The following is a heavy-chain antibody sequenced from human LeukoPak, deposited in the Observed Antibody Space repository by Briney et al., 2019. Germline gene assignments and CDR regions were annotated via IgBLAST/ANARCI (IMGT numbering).Heavy chain of an antibody. V-gene: IGHV3-33*01. CDR1: GFTFSGYA. CDR3: ARDFSRYSGSYVDH. Sequence: GRSLRLSCAASGFTFSGYAMHWVRQAPGKGLEWVAVIWNDGSNKEYGDFVKGRFTISRDNSKNTLFLQMSSLRAEDTAVYYCARDFSRYSGSYVDHWGQGTLVTVSS. CDR2: IWNDGSNK. J-gene: IGHJ5*02. D-gene: IGHD1-26*01.